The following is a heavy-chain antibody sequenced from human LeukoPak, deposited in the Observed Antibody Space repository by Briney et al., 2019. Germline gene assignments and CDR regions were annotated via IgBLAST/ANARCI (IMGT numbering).Heavy chain of an antibody. V-gene: IGHV4-61*01. D-gene: IGHD2-8*01. CDR1: GGSVSSGSYY. J-gene: IGHJ4*02. Sequence: PSKTLSLTCTVSGGSVSSGSYYWSWIRQPPGKGLEWIGYIYYSGSTNYNPSLKSRVTVSVDTSKNQFSLKLSSVTAADTAVYYCARGRADIVLMVYARRDYYFDYWGQGTLVTVSS. CDR2: IYYSGST. CDR3: ARGRADIVLMVYARRDYYFDY.